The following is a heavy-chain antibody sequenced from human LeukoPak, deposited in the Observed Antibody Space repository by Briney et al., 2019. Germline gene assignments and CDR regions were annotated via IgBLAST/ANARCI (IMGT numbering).Heavy chain of an antibody. CDR1: GFTFDDYA. V-gene: IGHV3-30*18. Sequence: PGRSLRLSCAASGFTFDDYAMPWVRQAPGKGLEWVAVMSYDGSNKYYADSVKGRFTISRDNSKNTLYLQMNSLRAEDTAVYYCAKDRRGFSWFDYWGQGTLVTVSS. CDR2: MSYDGSNK. J-gene: IGHJ4*02. CDR3: AKDRRGFSWFDY. D-gene: IGHD3-10*01.